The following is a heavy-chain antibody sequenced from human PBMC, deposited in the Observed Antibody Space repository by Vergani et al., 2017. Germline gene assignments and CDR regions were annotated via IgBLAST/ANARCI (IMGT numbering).Heavy chain of an antibody. Sequence: QVQLVQSGAEVKKPGSSVKVSCKASGGTFSSYTISWVRQAPGQGLEWMGRIIPILGIANYAQKFQGRVTITADKSTSTAYMELSSLRSEDTAVYYCASGQSGYDSDAFDIWGQGTMVTVSS. CDR2: IIPILGIA. D-gene: IGHD5-12*01. CDR3: ASGQSGYDSDAFDI. J-gene: IGHJ3*02. V-gene: IGHV1-69*09. CDR1: GGTFSSYT.